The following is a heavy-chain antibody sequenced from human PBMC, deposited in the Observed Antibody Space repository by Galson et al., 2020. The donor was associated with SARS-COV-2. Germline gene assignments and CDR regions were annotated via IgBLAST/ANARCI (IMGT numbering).Heavy chain of an antibody. D-gene: IGHD3-22*01. J-gene: IGHJ5*02. Sequence: GESLKISCVASPFTFANSWMSWIRQAPGKGLEWVGRIKSKTEGGTIDYAAPVKGRFTISRDDSNKILYLEMNSLKTEDTAVYYCTTDDSYDSSGYHPGFGSWGQGTLVIVSS. CDR3: TTDDSYDSSGYHPGFGS. CDR2: IKSKTEGGTI. CDR1: PFTFANSW. V-gene: IGHV3-15*01.